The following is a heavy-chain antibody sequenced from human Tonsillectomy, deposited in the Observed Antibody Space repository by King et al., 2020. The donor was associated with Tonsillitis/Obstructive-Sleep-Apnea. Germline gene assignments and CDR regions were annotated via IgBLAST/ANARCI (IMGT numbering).Heavy chain of an antibody. Sequence: VQLVESGGGLVKPGGSLRLSCAASGFTFSDHYMSWIRQAPGRGLEWVSYISSGRTYTNYADSVKGRFTVSRDNSKNSLYLQMNSLRVEDTAVYYCAKDRGYGDYELFYLAVSVKGTTVTVSS. CDR1: GFTFSDHY. D-gene: IGHD4-17*01. J-gene: IGHJ6*03. CDR2: ISSGRTYT. CDR3: AKDRGYGDYELFYLAV. V-gene: IGHV3-11*05.